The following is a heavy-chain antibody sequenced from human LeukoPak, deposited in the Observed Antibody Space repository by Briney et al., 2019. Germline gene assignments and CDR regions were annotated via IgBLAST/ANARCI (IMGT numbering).Heavy chain of an antibody. Sequence: SETLSLTCTVSGGSISSYYWSWIRQPPGKGLEWIGFIYYSGSTNYKPSLKSRVTISVDTSKNQFSLKLSSVTAADTAVYYCAKDFLKSITLLRGVRSWVGYFDYWGQGTLVTVSS. CDR1: GGSISSYY. J-gene: IGHJ4*02. D-gene: IGHD3-10*01. CDR2: IYYSGST. V-gene: IGHV4-59*01. CDR3: AKDFLKSITLLRGVRSWVGYFDY.